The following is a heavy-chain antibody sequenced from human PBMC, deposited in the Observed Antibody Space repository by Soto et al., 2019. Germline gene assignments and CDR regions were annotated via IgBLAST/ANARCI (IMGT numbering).Heavy chain of an antibody. CDR3: STDRPDIAIGWPA. D-gene: IGHD2-15*01. CDR2: GNGNT. Sequence: ASVKVSCKTSGYTFTSYYIHWVRQAPGQGLEWIVVGNGNTNYAPQFQGRVTITRDMSTRTTYMDLYNLRSEDTAVYFCSTDRPDIAIGWPAWGQGTSVTVSS. V-gene: IGHV1-46*01. CDR1: GYTFTSYY. J-gene: IGHJ6*02.